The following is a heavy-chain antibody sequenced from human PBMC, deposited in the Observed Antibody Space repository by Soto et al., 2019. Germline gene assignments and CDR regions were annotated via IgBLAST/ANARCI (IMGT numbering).Heavy chain of an antibody. Sequence: PSQTLSLTCAISGDSVSSNSAAWNWIRQSPSRGLEWLGRTYYRSKWYNDYAVSVKSRITINPDTSKNQFSLQLNSVTPEDTAVYYCARDRTTYYYDSSGRHDAFDIRGQGTMVTVSS. D-gene: IGHD3-22*01. CDR1: GDSVSSNSAA. CDR2: TYYRSKWYN. J-gene: IGHJ3*02. V-gene: IGHV6-1*01. CDR3: ARDRTTYYYDSSGRHDAFDI.